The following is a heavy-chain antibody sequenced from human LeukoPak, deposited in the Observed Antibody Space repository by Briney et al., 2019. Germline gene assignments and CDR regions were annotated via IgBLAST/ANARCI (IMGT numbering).Heavy chain of an antibody. CDR1: GFTFSSFW. J-gene: IGHJ3*02. V-gene: IGHV3-7*03. CDR2: INQDGSQK. CDR3: ARGRGMASGVGAFDI. Sequence: GGSLRLSCAASGFTFSSFWMTWGRQAPGKGLEWVANINQDGSQKNYVDSVKGRFTISRDNAQNLLYLQMNSLRAEDTAVYYCARGRGMASGVGAFDIWGQGTMVTVSS. D-gene: IGHD6-13*01.